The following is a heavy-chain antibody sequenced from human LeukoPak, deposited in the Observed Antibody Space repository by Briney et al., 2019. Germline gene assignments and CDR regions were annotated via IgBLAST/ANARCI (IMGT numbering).Heavy chain of an antibody. CDR1: GFTFSSYS. D-gene: IGHD6-13*01. CDR3: AKVHHSIAAADDFDY. V-gene: IGHV3-23*01. J-gene: IGHJ4*02. Sequence: GGSLRLSCAASGFTFSSYSMNWVRQAPGKGLEWVSAISGSGGSTYYADPVKGRFTISRDNSKNTLYLQMNSLRAEDTAVYYCAKVHHSIAAADDFDYWGQGTLVTVSS. CDR2: ISGSGGST.